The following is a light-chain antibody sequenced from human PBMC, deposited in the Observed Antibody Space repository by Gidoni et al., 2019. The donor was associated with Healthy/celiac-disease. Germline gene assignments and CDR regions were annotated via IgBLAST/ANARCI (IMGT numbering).Light chain of an antibody. V-gene: IGLV1-44*01. J-gene: IGLJ1*01. CDR3: AAWDDSLNGLYV. CDR2: SNN. Sequence: QSVLTQPPSASGTPGQRVTLSCSGSSSNIGSNPVNWYQQLPGTAPKLLIYSNNQRPSGGPDRFSGSKSGTSASLAISGLQSEDEADYYCAAWDDSLNGLYVFGTGTKVTVL. CDR1: SSNIGSNP.